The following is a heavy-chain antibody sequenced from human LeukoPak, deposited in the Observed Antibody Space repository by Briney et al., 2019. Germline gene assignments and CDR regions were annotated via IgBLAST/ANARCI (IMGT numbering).Heavy chain of an antibody. CDR1: GVSISSYY. CDR2: IYTGGTT. CDR3: AKVDGDY. Sequence: PSETLSLTCTVPGVSISSYYWRWIRQPAGEELEWIGRIYTGGTTNSNPSLKSRVTMSIDTSKNQVSLKQTSVTAADTAVYYCAKVDGDYWGQGTLVTVSS. J-gene: IGHJ4*02. V-gene: IGHV4-4*07. D-gene: IGHD5-24*01.